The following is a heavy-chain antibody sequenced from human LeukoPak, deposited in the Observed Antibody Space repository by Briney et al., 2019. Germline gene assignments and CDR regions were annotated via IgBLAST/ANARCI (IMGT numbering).Heavy chain of an antibody. J-gene: IGHJ4*02. CDR3: ARDPYSSGWTKAYYFDY. V-gene: IGHV3-48*04. CDR1: GFTFSTNS. CDR2: ISSTGGTI. D-gene: IGHD6-19*01. Sequence: GGSLRLSCAASGFTFSTNSMNWARQAPGKGLEWVSYISSTGGTIYYADSMKGRFTISRDNAKNSLYLQMNSLRVEDTAVYYCARDPYSSGWTKAYYFDYWGQGTLVIVSS.